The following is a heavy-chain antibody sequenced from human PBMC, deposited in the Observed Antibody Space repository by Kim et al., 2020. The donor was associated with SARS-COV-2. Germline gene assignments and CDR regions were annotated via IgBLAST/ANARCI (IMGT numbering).Heavy chain of an antibody. V-gene: IGHV4-34*01. CDR2: IHHSGTT. CDR1: GGSFSGYS. CDR3: ARGHYCSSTTCLKKYGSGIPYSFNYFDH. D-gene: IGHD2-2*01. J-gene: IGHJ4*02. Sequence: SETLSLTCAVYGGSFSGYSWAWIRQSPGGGLEWIGEIHHSGTTNYHPSLKSRLTISEDTSTNQFSLKLRSVTAADSAVYYCARGHYCSSTTCLKKYGSGIPYSFNYFDHWGQGTLATVSS.